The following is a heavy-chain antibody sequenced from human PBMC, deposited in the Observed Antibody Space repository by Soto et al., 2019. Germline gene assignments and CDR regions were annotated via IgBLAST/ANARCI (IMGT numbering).Heavy chain of an antibody. CDR3: ARATVTTYLSWVEGYFQH. V-gene: IGHV4-59*01. CDR2: IYYSGST. CDR1: GGSISSYY. J-gene: IGHJ1*01. Sequence: QVQLQESGPGLVKPSETLSLTCTVSGGSISSYYWSWIRQPPGKGLEWIGYIYYSGSTNYNPSLKSRVTISVDTSKNQFSLKLGSVTAADTAVYYCARATVTTYLSWVEGYFQHWGQGTLVTVSS. D-gene: IGHD4-17*01.